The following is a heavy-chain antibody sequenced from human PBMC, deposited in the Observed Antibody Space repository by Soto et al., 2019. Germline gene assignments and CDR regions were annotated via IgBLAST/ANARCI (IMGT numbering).Heavy chain of an antibody. D-gene: IGHD3-3*01. CDR1: GYSFTSYW. J-gene: IGHJ5*02. Sequence: PGESLKISCKGSGYSFTSYWIGWVRQMPGKGLEWMGIIYPGDSDTRNSPSFQGQVTISADKSISTAYLQWSSLKASDTAMYYCATGPFDFWSGYFEGWFDPWGQGTLVTVSS. CDR2: IYPGDSDT. CDR3: ATGPFDFWSGYFEGWFDP. V-gene: IGHV5-51*01.